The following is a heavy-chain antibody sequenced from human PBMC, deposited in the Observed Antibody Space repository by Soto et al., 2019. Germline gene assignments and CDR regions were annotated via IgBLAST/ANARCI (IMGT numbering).Heavy chain of an antibody. J-gene: IGHJ5*02. Sequence: QITLKESGPPLVKPTQTLTLTCTFSGFSLSTSGVGVGWIRQPPGKALELLALIYWDDDKRYSPSLKNRLTITKDTSKNQVVLTMTNMDPVDTATYYCAHRPVSITGTNWFDPWGQGTLVTVSS. CDR2: IYWDDDK. CDR3: AHRPVSITGTNWFDP. V-gene: IGHV2-5*02. D-gene: IGHD1-20*01. CDR1: GFSLSTSGVG.